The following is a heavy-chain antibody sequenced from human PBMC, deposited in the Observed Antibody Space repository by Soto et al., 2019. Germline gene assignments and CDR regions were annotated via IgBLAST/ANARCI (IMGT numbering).Heavy chain of an antibody. J-gene: IGHJ4*02. CDR3: ARLGAVAGTSYFGY. Sequence: SETMSITCPFSAGSISSSKYYWGWIRQPPGKGLKRIGSIYYRGSTNYKPSHKSRETKTVDTAKKQSSLKINTVTAADTAVYYCARLGAVAGTSYFGYWGQG. D-gene: IGHD6-19*01. CDR1: AGSISSSKYY. CDR2: IYYRGST. V-gene: IGHV4-39*01.